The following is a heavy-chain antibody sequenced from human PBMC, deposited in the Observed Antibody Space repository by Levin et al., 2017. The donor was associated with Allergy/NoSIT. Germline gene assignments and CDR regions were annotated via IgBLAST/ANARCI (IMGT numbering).Heavy chain of an antibody. D-gene: IGHD2-15*01. CDR1: GYSFTSYW. CDR3: ARHDSHRYCSGGSCYSGGWFDP. CDR2: IDPSDSYT. V-gene: IGHV5-10-1*01. J-gene: IGHJ5*02. Sequence: GESLKISCKGSGYSFTSYWISWVRQMPGKGLEWMGRIDPSDSYTNYSPSFQGHVTISADKSISTAYLQWSSLKASDTAMYYCARHDSHRYCSGGSCYSGGWFDPWGQGTLVTVSS.